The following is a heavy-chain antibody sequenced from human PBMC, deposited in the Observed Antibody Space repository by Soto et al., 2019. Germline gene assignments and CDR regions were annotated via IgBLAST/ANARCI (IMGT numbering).Heavy chain of an antibody. V-gene: IGHV3-23*01. D-gene: IGHD2-2*01. J-gene: IGHJ4*02. CDR1: GFTFSSYA. CDR3: AKSDRYCSSTSCYGSLTIFGVALDY. CDR2: ISGSGGST. Sequence: EVQLLESGGGLVQPGGSLRLSCAASGFTFSSYAMSWVRQAPGKGLEWVSAISGSGGSTYYADSVKGRFTISRDNSKNTLYLQMNSLRAEDTAVYYCAKSDRYCSSTSCYGSLTIFGVALDYWGQGTLVTVSS.